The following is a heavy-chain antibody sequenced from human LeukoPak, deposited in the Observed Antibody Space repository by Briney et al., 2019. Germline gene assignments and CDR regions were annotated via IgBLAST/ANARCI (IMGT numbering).Heavy chain of an antibody. J-gene: IGHJ6*02. CDR1: GYTFTSYY. D-gene: IGHD2-2*01. CDR2: ISPSGGST. V-gene: IGHV1-46*01. Sequence: GASVKVSCKASGYTFTSYYMHWVRQAPGQGLEWMGIISPSGGSTSYAQKFQGRVTMTRDTSASTAYMELSSLRSEDTAVYYCARSGDIVVVPAALYYYYYYGMDVWGQGTTVTVSS. CDR3: ARSGDIVVVPAALYYYYYYGMDV.